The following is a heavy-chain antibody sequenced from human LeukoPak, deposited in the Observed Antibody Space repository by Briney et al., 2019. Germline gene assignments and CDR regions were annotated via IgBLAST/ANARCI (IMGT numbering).Heavy chain of an antibody. CDR1: GDSISSYY. V-gene: IGHV4-59*08. Sequence: PSETLSLTCTVSGDSISSYYWSWIRQPPGKRLEWIGYIYYSGTTNYNPSLKSRVTMSVDTSNNHLSLRLTSVTAADTALYYCARHSYNYYGLDVWGQGTTITVSS. J-gene: IGHJ6*02. CDR2: IYYSGTT. CDR3: ARHSYNYYGLDV.